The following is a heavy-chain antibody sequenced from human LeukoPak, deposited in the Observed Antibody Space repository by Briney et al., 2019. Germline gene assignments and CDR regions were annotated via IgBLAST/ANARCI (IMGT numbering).Heavy chain of an antibody. CDR1: GYSFTSYW. D-gene: IGHD3-10*01. Sequence: GESLKITCKGSGYSFTSYWIGWVRLMPGKSLEWMGIIYPGDPDTRYSSSFQGQVSISADKSTSTAYRQWSSLKASDTAMYYCARHQGIYYGSADYWGQGTLVTVSS. V-gene: IGHV5-51*01. CDR2: IYPGDPDT. J-gene: IGHJ4*02. CDR3: ARHQGIYYGSADY.